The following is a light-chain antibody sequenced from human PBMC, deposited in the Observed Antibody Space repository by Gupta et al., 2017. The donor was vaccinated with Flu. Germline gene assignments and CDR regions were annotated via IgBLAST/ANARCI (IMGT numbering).Light chain of an antibody. Sequence: QSALTQPPSASGAPGQSVTISCTGTSSNVGGYNYVSWYQQHPGTAPKLIIYEVSQRPSGVPDRSSGSNAGYAASLTASLLEDEDAADYYCTSDSGSNTCPFGGGTKLTVL. J-gene: IGLJ3*02. CDR2: EVS. CDR3: TSDSGSNTCP. V-gene: IGLV2-8*01. CDR1: SSNVGGYNY.